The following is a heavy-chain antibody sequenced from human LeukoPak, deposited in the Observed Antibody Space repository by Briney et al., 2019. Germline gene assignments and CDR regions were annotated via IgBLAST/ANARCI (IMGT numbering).Heavy chain of an antibody. J-gene: IGHJ4*02. V-gene: IGHV1-2*02. D-gene: IGHD4-17*01. CDR1: GYSLSDHY. Sequence: ASVKVSCKASGYSLSDHYMHWVRQAPGQGLEWMGWINPNSGGTNYAQKFQGRVTMTRDTSISTAYMELSRLRSDDTAVYYCARQVTDDYGFLIPDYWGQGTLVTVSS. CDR2: INPNSGGT. CDR3: ARQVTDDYGFLIPDY.